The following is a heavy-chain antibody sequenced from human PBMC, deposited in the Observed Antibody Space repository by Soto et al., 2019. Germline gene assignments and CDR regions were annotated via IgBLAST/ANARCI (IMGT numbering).Heavy chain of an antibody. D-gene: IGHD3-22*01. Sequence: GGSLRLSCAASGFTFSSYSMNWVRQAPGKGLEWVSYISSSSTIYYADSVKGRFTISRDNAKNSLYLQMNSLRDEDTAVYYCARDGLVYPDYYDSSGYYYGYFDYWGQGTLVTVSS. J-gene: IGHJ4*02. CDR2: ISSSSTI. CDR3: ARDGLVYPDYYDSSGYYYGYFDY. CDR1: GFTFSSYS. V-gene: IGHV3-48*02.